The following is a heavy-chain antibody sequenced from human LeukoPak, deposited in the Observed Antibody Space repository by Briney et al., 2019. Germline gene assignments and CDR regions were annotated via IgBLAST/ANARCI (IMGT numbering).Heavy chain of an antibody. J-gene: IGHJ4*02. CDR3: ARHAQDYDFWSGSTEGGLSY. CDR1: GGSISSYY. Sequence: SETLSLTCTVSGGSISSYYWSWIRQPPGKGLEWIGYIYYSGSTNYNPSLKSRVTISVGTSKNQFSLKLSSVTAADTAVYYCARHAQDYDFWSGSTEGGLSYWGQGTLVTVSS. V-gene: IGHV4-59*08. CDR2: IYYSGST. D-gene: IGHD3-3*01.